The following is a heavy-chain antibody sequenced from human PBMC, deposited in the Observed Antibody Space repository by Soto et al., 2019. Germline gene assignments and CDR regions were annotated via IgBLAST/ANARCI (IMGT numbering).Heavy chain of an antibody. CDR3: ARGDKNNDYYFDH. J-gene: IGHJ4*02. CDR1: GASISRGDYA. Sequence: QLQLQESGSGLVKPSQTLSLTCVVSGASISRGDYAWNWVRQPPGKGLEWLGYIYNNGGSYYNPSLKSRVTISLDRSQNHFSLRLNSVTAADTALYFCARGDKNNDYYFDHWGQGTLVTVTS. CDR2: IYNNGGS. D-gene: IGHD3-16*01. V-gene: IGHV4-30-2*01.